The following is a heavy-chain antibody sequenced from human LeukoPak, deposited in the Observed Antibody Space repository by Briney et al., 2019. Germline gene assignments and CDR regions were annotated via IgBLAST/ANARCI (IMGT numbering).Heavy chain of an antibody. CDR1: GFTFNNYN. Sequence: GGSLRLSCAASGFTFNNYNMNWVRQAPGKGLEWVSSISSSSSYIYYADSVKGRFTISRDNAKNSLYVQMNSLRAEDTAVYYCARLTTGPSYFDYWGQGTLVTVSS. D-gene: IGHD3-22*01. V-gene: IGHV3-21*01. J-gene: IGHJ4*02. CDR3: ARLTTGPSYFDY. CDR2: ISSSSSYI.